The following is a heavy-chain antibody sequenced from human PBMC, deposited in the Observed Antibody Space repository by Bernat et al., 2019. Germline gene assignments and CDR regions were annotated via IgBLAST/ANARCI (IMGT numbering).Heavy chain of an antibody. J-gene: IGHJ1*01. Sequence: LVETGGGLIQPGGSLRLSCAASGFTVSSNYMSWVRQAPGKGLEWVSVIYSGGSIYYADSVKGRFTISRDNSKNTLYLQMNSLRAEDTAVYYCARDFLRVSGQYWGQGTLVTVSS. CDR1: GFTVSSNY. D-gene: IGHD2-21*01. V-gene: IGHV3-53*02. CDR3: ARDFLRVSGQY. CDR2: IYSGGSI.